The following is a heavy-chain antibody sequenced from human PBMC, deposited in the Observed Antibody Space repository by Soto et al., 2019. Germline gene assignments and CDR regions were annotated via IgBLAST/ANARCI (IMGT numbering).Heavy chain of an antibody. J-gene: IGHJ4*02. CDR1: GGTFDNYA. CDR3: AREKNIVVLPLLSLDF. V-gene: IGHV1-69*06. Sequence: VQLVQSGAEVKKPGSSVIVSCKASGGTFDNYAISWVRQAPGQGLEWMGGIIPIIGTPNYAQRFQGRVTFIADKSTRTAYMELRSLRSEDTAVYYCAREKNIVVLPLLSLDFWGQGTQVIVSS. CDR2: IIPIIGTP. D-gene: IGHD2-21*01.